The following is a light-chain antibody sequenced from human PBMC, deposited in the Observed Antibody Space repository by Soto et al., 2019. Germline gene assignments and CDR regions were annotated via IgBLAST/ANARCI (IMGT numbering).Light chain of an antibody. CDR1: QSISSW. CDR2: KAS. J-gene: IGKJ1*01. Sequence: DIQMTQSPSTLSASVGDRVTITCRASQSISSWLAWYQQKPGEAPKLLISKASSLESGVPSRFSGSGSGTEFTLTISSLQPDDFATYYCQQYNSYPGAFGQGTKVDIK. V-gene: IGKV1-5*03. CDR3: QQYNSYPGA.